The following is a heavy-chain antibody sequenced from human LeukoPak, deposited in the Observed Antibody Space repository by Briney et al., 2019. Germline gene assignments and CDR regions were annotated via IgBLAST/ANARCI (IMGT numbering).Heavy chain of an antibody. D-gene: IGHD3-22*01. V-gene: IGHV3-30*02. CDR1: GFTFSSYG. J-gene: IGHJ4*02. CDR3: AKDPTHYRVWDYYETIGLRY. CDR2: IRYDGSNK. Sequence: PGGSLRLSCAASGFTFSSYGMHWVRQAPGKGLEWVAFIRYDGSNKYYADSVKGRFTISRDNSKNTLNLQMNSLRAEDTAVYYCAKDPTHYRVWDYYETIGLRYWGQGALVTVSS.